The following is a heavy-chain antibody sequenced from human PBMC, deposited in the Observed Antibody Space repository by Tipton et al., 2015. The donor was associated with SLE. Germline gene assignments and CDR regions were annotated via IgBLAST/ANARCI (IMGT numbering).Heavy chain of an antibody. D-gene: IGHD4-17*01. CDR2: INHTGNS. CDR3: VYGDWLGLDY. Sequence: TLSLTCAVYGESFSGYSWSWIRQPPGKGLVWIGEINHTGNSNYNPSLKSRVTISVDTSKNQFSLNLDSVTAADTAVYYCVYGDWLGLDYWGQGTLVTVSS. J-gene: IGHJ4*02. CDR1: GESFSGYS. V-gene: IGHV4-34*01.